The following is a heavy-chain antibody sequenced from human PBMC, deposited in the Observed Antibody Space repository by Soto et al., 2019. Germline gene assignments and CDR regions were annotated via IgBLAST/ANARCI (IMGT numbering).Heavy chain of an antibody. CDR1: GDLFNNYA. D-gene: IGHD6-13*01. Sequence: QVQLVQSGAEVKEPGSSVKVSCKATGDLFNNYAVNWVRQAPGQGLEWMGRIFPLFSTTNYAQKFQGRVTIGADELTTIVYLEVSNLESEDTSMYYCAASSSVADAGYFKFWGQGTLVAVSP. J-gene: IGHJ4*02. CDR3: AASSSVADAGYFKF. CDR2: IFPLFSTT. V-gene: IGHV1-69*01.